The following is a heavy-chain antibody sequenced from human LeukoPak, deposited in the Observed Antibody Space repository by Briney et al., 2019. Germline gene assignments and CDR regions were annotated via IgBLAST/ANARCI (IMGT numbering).Heavy chain of an antibody. J-gene: IGHJ4*02. CDR3: ARSRSGYFDY. V-gene: IGHV3-11*06. D-gene: IGHD3-22*01. Sequence: DSVKGRFTISRDNAKNSLFLQMNSLRAEDTAVYYCARSRSGYFDYWGQGTLVTVSS.